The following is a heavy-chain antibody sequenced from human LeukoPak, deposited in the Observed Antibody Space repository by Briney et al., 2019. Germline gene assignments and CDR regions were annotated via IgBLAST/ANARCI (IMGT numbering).Heavy chain of an antibody. CDR1: GYTFTSNG. Sequence: GASVKVSCKASGYTFTSNGFSWVRQAPGQGLEWMGWISTYNGNTNYAQNFQGRVSMTTDTSTSTAYMVLRSLRSDDTAVYYCARDLAAGSLNFDYWGQGTLVTVSS. CDR2: ISTYNGNT. CDR3: ARDLAAGSLNFDY. J-gene: IGHJ4*02. D-gene: IGHD6-13*01. V-gene: IGHV1-18*01.